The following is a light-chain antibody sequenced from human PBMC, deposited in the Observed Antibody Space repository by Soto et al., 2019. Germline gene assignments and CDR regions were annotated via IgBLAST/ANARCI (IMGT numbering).Light chain of an antibody. Sequence: QSVLTQPASVSGSPGQWITISSPGTTSDVGGYNYVSWYQQHPGKAPKLMIYEVSNRPSGVSNRFSGSKSGNTASLTISGLQAEDEADYYCSSYTSINTWVFGGGTKLTVL. CDR2: EVS. CDR3: SSYTSINTWV. CDR1: TSDVGGYNY. V-gene: IGLV2-14*01. J-gene: IGLJ3*02.